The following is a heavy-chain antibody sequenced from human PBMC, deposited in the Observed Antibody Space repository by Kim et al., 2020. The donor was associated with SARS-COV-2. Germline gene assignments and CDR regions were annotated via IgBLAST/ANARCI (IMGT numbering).Heavy chain of an antibody. CDR2: IYYSGST. CDR3: ARELGRDPNYYYYGMDV. V-gene: IGHV4-31*03. Sequence: SETLSLTCTVSGGSISSGGYYWSWIRQHPGKGLEWIGYIYYSGSTYYNPSLKSRVTISVDTSKNQFSLKLSSVTAADTAVYYCARELGRDPNYYYYGMDVWGQGTTVTVSS. J-gene: IGHJ6*02. CDR1: GGSISSGGYY.